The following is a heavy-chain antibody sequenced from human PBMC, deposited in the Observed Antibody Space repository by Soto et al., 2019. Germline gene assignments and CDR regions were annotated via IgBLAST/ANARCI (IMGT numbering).Heavy chain of an antibody. D-gene: IGHD6-6*01. CDR1: GGAINTYY. CDR2: ISSSGTT. V-gene: IGHV4-4*07. CDR3: AREYSSSSGRTLDI. Sequence: QVQLQESGPGLVKPSETLSLTCTVSGGAINTYYWAWIRQPAGKGLEGIGSISSSGTTNYNPSLRSRVTMSLDTSKNQFSLRLTSVTAADTAVYYCAREYSSSSGRTLDIWGQGTLVTVSS. J-gene: IGHJ3*02.